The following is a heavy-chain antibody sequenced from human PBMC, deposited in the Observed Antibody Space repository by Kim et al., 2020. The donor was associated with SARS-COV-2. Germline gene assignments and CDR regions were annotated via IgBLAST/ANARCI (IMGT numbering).Heavy chain of an antibody. CDR2: IKKDGNEK. J-gene: IGHJ6*02. CDR1: GFVFSNYW. D-gene: IGHD6-19*01. CDR3: VRDGGGTVAVTGPSAYYCGLDV. Sequence: GGSLRLSCAASGFVFSNYWMTWVRQAPGKGLEWVANIKKDGNEKFYVDSVKGRFTISRDNSKRSLFLQLNSLRHEDTAVYYCVRDGGGTVAVTGPSAYYCGLDVWGQGTTVIVSS. V-gene: IGHV3-7*01.